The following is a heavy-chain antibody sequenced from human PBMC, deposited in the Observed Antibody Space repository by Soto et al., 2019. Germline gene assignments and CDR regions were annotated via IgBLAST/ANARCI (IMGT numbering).Heavy chain of an antibody. D-gene: IGHD3-10*01. CDR1: GFTFSSYG. Sequence: QVQLVESGGGVVQPGRSLRLSCAASGFTFSSYGMHWVRQAPGKGLEWVAVIWYDGSNKYYADSVKGRFTISRDNSKNTLYLQMNSLRAEDTAVYYCARGELVRGVIFDYWGQGTLVTVSS. J-gene: IGHJ4*02. V-gene: IGHV3-33*01. CDR2: IWYDGSNK. CDR3: ARGELVRGVIFDY.